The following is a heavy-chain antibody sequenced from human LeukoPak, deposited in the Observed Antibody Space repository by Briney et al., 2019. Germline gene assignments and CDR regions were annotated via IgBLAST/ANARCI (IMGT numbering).Heavy chain of an antibody. V-gene: IGHV3-9*01. J-gene: IGHJ2*01. CDR3: AKERSTSSNWYFDL. CDR1: GFTFADYA. Sequence: GRSLRLSCAASGFTFADYAMHWVRQAPGKGLEWVSGISWNSGSIGYADSVKGRFTISRDNAKNSLYLQMNSLRAEDTALYYCAKERSTSSNWYFDLWGRGTLVTVSS. CDR2: ISWNSGSI. D-gene: IGHD2-2*01.